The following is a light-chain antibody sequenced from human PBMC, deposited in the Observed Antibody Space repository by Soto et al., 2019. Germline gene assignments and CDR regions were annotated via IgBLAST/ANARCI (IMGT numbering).Light chain of an antibody. CDR1: SSDVGGYNY. CDR2: DVS. J-gene: IGLJ2*01. CDR3: SSYTSSSTPV. Sequence: SALTQPASVSGSPGQSITLSCTGTSSDVGGYNYVSWYQQHPGKAPKLMIYDVSNRPSGVSNRFSGSKSGNTASLTISGVQAEDEADYYCSSYTSSSTPVFGGGTKLTVL. V-gene: IGLV2-14*01.